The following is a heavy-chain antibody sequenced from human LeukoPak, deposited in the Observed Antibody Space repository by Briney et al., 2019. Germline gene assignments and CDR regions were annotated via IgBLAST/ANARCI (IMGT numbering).Heavy chain of an antibody. CDR3: ARGDYDFWSGYPIYYFDY. CDR1: GYTFTGYY. CDR2: INPNSGGT. V-gene: IGHV1-2*02. J-gene: IGHJ4*02. D-gene: IGHD3-3*01. Sequence: GASVKVSCKTSGYTFTGYYMHWVRQAPGQGLEWMGWINPNSGGTNYAQKFQGRVTMTRDTSIGTAYMELSRLRSDDTAVYYCARGDYDFWSGYPIYYFDYWGQGTLLTVSS.